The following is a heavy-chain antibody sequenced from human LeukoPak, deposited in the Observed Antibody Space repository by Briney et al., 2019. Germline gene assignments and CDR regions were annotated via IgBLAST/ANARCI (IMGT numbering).Heavy chain of an antibody. Sequence: SETLFLTCAVYGGSFSGYYWSWIRQPPGKGLEWIGEINHSGSTNYNPSLKSRVTISVDTSKNQFSLKLSSVTAADTAVYYCARERYSSSSGLRVKFDPWGQGTLVTVSS. V-gene: IGHV4-34*01. J-gene: IGHJ5*02. D-gene: IGHD6-6*01. CDR3: ARERYSSSSGLRVKFDP. CDR2: INHSGST. CDR1: GGSFSGYY.